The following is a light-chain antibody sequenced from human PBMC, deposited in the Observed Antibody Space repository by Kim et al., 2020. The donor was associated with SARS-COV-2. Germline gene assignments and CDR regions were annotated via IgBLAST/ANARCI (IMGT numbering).Light chain of an antibody. CDR3: HSAADNIRV. Sequence: SYELTQPSSVSVSPGQTARITCSGDLLARKYARWFQQKPGQAPVLVIYKDTERPSVIPARFFGSRSGTTVTLTIRGARVDDVAAYYCHSAADNIRVFGGGTKLSVL. CDR2: KDT. V-gene: IGLV3-27*01. J-gene: IGLJ3*02. CDR1: LLARKY.